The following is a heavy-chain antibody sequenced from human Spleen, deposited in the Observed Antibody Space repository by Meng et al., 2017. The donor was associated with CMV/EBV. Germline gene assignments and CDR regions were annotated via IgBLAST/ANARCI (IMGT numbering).Heavy chain of an antibody. D-gene: IGHD6-6*01. Sequence: GESLKISCAASGFTFSSYAMHWVRQAPGKGLEWVTVISYDGSNKYYADSVKGRFTISRDNSKNTLYLQMNSLRAEDTAVYYCARESSSRHYFDYWGQGTLVTVSS. CDR3: ARESSSRHYFDY. CDR2: ISYDGSNK. J-gene: IGHJ4*02. CDR1: GFTFSSYA. V-gene: IGHV3-30-3*01.